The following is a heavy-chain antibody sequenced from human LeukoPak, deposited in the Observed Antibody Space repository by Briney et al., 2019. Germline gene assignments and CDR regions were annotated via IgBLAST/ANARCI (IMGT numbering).Heavy chain of an antibody. D-gene: IGHD6-13*01. V-gene: IGHV4-34*01. CDR1: GGSFSGYY. CDR2: INHSGST. CDR3: ARVRRYIAANAGYYFDY. Sequence: SETLSLTCAVYGGSFSGYYWSWIRQPPGKGLEWIGEINHSGSTNCNPSLKSRVTISVDTSKNQFSLKLSSVTAADTAVYYCARVRRYIAANAGYYFDYWGQGTLVTVSS. J-gene: IGHJ4*02.